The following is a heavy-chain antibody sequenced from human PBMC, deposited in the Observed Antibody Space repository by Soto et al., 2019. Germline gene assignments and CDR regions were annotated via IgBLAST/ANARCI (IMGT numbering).Heavy chain of an antibody. D-gene: IGHD3-3*01. CDR3: ARDQNVLRFLEWLFPGY. J-gene: IGHJ4*02. Sequence: GASVKVSCKASGYTFTSDGISWVRQAPGQGLEWMGWISAYNGNTNYAQKLQGRVTMTTDTSTSTAYMELRSLRSDDTAVYYCARDQNVLRFLEWLFPGYWGQGTLVTVSS. CDR1: GYTFTSDG. V-gene: IGHV1-18*01. CDR2: ISAYNGNT.